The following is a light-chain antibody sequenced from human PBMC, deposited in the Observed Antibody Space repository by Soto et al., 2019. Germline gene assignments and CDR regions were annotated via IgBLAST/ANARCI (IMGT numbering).Light chain of an antibody. CDR1: QSVAGN. J-gene: IGKJ3*01. CDR3: QQYNNWPPFT. Sequence: EIVMTQSPATLSVSPGERATLSCRASQSVAGNLAWYQQRPGQAPRLLIYGASTRATGIPARFSGGGSGTESTLTISSLQSEDFAVYYCQQYNNWPPFTFGPGTRVHIK. V-gene: IGKV3-15*01. CDR2: GAS.